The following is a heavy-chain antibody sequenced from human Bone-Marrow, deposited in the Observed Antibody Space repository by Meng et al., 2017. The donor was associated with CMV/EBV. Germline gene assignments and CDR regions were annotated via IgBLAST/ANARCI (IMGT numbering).Heavy chain of an antibody. CDR2: ISSNGGST. CDR3: ARDPTYYYDSSGYSYYYYYGMDV. D-gene: IGHD3-22*01. CDR1: GFTFSSYA. Sequence: GESLKISCAASGFTFSSYAMHWVRQAPGKGLEYVSAISSNGGSTYYADSVKGRFTISRDNSKNTLYLQMGSLRAEDTAVYYCARDPTYYYDSSGYSYYYYYGMDVWGQGTTVTVSS. J-gene: IGHJ6*02. V-gene: IGHV3-64*02.